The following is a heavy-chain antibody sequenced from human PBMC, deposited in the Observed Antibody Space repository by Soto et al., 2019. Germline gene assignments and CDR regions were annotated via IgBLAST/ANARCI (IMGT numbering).Heavy chain of an antibody. CDR3: ARRARAYYYYYYGMDV. CDR1: GGSISSYY. Sequence: SETLSLTCTVSGGSISSYYWSWIRQPPGKGLGWIGYIYYSGSTNYNPSLKSRVTISVDTSKNQFSLKLSSVTAADTAVYYFARRARAYYYYYYGMDVWGQGTTVTVSS. CDR2: IYYSGST. V-gene: IGHV4-59*12. J-gene: IGHJ6*02.